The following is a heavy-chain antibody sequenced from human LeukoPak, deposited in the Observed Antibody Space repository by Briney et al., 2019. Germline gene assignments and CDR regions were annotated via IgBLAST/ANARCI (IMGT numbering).Heavy chain of an antibody. D-gene: IGHD3-9*01. CDR3: EKAPASHYDILPRYYPSPYNWFDP. CDR1: GFTFSSYA. Sequence: GGSLRLSCAASGFTFSSYAMSWVRQAPGGGLEWVSAISGSGGSTYYADSVKGRFTISRDNSKNTLYLQMNSLRAEDTDVYYCEKAPASHYDILPRYYPSPYNWFDPWGQGTLVTVSS. V-gene: IGHV3-23*01. J-gene: IGHJ5*02. CDR2: ISGSGGST.